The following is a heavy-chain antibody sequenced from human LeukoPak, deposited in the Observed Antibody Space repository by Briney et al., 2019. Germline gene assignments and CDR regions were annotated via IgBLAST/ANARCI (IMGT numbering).Heavy chain of an antibody. D-gene: IGHD6-13*01. CDR2: IIPIFGTA. CDR1: GGTFSSYA. CDR3: ARASKDSSSWYYYYYMDV. J-gene: IGHJ6*03. Sequence: ASVKVSCKASGGTFSSYAISWARQAPGQGLEWMGGIIPIFGTANYAQKFQGRVTITTDESTSTAYMELSSLRSEDTAVYYCARASKDSSSWYYYYYMDVWGKGPTVTVSS. V-gene: IGHV1-69*05.